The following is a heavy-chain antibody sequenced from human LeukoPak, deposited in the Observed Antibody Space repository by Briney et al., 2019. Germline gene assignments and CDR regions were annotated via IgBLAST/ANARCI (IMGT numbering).Heavy chain of an antibody. CDR1: GFTFSSYS. CDR2: ISPTGSST. J-gene: IGHJ6*02. D-gene: IGHD2-8*01. Sequence: GGSLRLSCAASGFTFSSYSMNWVRQAPGKGLEWVSYISPTGSSTNYADSVKGRFTISRENAKNALYLQMNSLRAEDTAMYYCARGQYEMGVCGQGTTVTVSS. CDR3: ARGQYEMGV. V-gene: IGHV3-48*04.